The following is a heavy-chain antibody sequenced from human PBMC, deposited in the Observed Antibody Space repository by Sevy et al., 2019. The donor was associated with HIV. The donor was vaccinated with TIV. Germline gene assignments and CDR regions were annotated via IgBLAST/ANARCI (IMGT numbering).Heavy chain of an antibody. V-gene: IGHV1-24*01. D-gene: IGHD3-10*01. CDR1: GYTLTELS. Sequence: ASVNVSCKVSGYTLTELSMHWVRQAPGKGLEWMGGFDPEDGETIYAQKFQGRVTMTEDTSTDTAYMELSSLRSEDTAVYYCATDFRGSLRYYYGMDVWGQGTTVTVSS. J-gene: IGHJ6*02. CDR3: ATDFRGSLRYYYGMDV. CDR2: FDPEDGET.